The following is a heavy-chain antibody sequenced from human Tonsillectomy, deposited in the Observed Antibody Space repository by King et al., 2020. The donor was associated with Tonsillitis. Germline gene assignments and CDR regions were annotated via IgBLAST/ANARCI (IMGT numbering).Heavy chain of an antibody. D-gene: IGHD3-22*01. CDR3: AKSLKGSITMIVVVITDAFDI. CDR2: IGGSGGST. J-gene: IGHJ3*02. CDR1: GFTFSNYA. Sequence: VQLVESGGGVVQPGGSLRLSCAASGFTFSNYAMSWVRQAPGKGLEWVSAIGGSGGSTYYADSVKGRFTISRDNSKNTLYLQMNSLRAEDTAVYYCAKSLKGSITMIVVVITDAFDIWGQGTMVTVSS. V-gene: IGHV3-23*04.